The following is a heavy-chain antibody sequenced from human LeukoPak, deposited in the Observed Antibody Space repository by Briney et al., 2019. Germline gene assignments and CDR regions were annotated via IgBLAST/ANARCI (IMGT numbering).Heavy chain of an antibody. CDR1: GFTFSSYG. J-gene: IGHJ3*02. CDR2: ISGSGGST. CDR3: ARDGGYCSGGSCYNI. D-gene: IGHD2-15*01. Sequence: GGSLRLSCAASGFTFSSYGMSCVRQAPGKGLEWGSAISGSGGSTYYADSVKGRFTISRDNAKNSLHLQMNSLRAEDTAVYYCARDGGYCSGGSCYNIWGQGTMVTVSS. V-gene: IGHV3-23*01.